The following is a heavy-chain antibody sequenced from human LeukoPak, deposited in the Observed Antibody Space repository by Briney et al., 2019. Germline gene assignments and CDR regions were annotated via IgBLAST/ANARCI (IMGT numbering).Heavy chain of an antibody. D-gene: IGHD1-20*01. V-gene: IGHV5-51*01. Sequence: LGESLKISCKGSGYSFTSYWIGWVRQMPGKGLEWMGIIYPGDSDTRYSPSFQGQVTISADKSISTAYLQWSSLKASDTAMYYCARAITGTDRLVDYWGQGTLVTVSP. CDR2: IYPGDSDT. CDR3: ARAITGTDRLVDY. J-gene: IGHJ4*02. CDR1: GYSFTSYW.